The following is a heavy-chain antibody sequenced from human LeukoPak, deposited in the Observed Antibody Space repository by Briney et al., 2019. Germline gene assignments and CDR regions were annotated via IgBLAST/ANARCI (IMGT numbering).Heavy chain of an antibody. CDR2: INTDGRTT. CDR3: ARDLHGSPDW. CDR1: GFTFTTFW. J-gene: IGHJ4*02. D-gene: IGHD2-2*03. Sequence: GGSLRLSCAASGFTFTTFWMNWVRQAPGEGLVWVSLINTDGRTTTYAASVKGRCTISRDNAKKTLYLQMNSLRAEDTAVYYCARDLHGSPDWWGQGTLVTVSS. V-gene: IGHV3-74*01.